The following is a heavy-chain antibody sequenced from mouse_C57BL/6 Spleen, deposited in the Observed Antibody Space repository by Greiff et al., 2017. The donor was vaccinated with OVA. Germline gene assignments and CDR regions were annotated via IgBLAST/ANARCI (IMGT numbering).Heavy chain of an antibody. CDR2: IYPRDGSN. Sequence: QVQLQQSGPELVKPGASVKLSCKASGYTFTSYDINWVKQRPGQGLEWIGWIYPRDGSNKYNEKFKGSATLTVDTSSSTAYMELHSLTSEYSAVYFCARSNSNFAYWGQGTTLTVSS. J-gene: IGHJ2*01. D-gene: IGHD2-5*01. V-gene: IGHV1-85*01. CDR1: GYTFTSYD. CDR3: ARSNSNFAY.